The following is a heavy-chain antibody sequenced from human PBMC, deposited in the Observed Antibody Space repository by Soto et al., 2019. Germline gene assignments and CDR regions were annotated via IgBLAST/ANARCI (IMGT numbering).Heavy chain of an antibody. D-gene: IGHD6-13*01. V-gene: IGHV3-48*03. CDR1: GFTFSSYE. CDR3: ARDGPVGIAAAGRDAFDI. J-gene: IGHJ3*02. CDR2: ISSSGSTI. Sequence: GGSLRLSCAASGFTFSSYEMNWVRQAPGKGLEWVSYISSSGSTIYYADSVKGRFTISRDNAKNSLYLQMNSLRAEDTAVYYCARDGPVGIAAAGRDAFDIWGQGTMVTVSS.